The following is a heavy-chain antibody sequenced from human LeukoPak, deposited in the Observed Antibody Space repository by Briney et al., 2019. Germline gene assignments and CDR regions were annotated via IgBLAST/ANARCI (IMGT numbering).Heavy chain of an antibody. D-gene: IGHD1-26*01. Sequence: PSETLSLTSAVSGVSISSNGYSWSWIRQPPGKGLEWIGYIYNRGSTYYDPSLRSRVTISIDRSKNQFSLKLNSVTAADTAVYYCATGNPPLDYWGQGTLVTVSS. CDR3: ATGNPPLDY. CDR1: GVSISSNGYS. J-gene: IGHJ4*02. CDR2: IYNRGST. V-gene: IGHV4-30-2*01.